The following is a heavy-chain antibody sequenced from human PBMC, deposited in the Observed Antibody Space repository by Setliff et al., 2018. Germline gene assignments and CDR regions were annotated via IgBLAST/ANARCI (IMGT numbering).Heavy chain of an antibody. CDR3: AKDGTPLRYFDWLPIMPPGSWSDP. Sequence: PGGSLRLSCAASGFTFSSYAMSWVRQAPGKGLEWVSAISGSGGSTYYADSVKGRFTISRDNSKNTLYLQMNSLRAEDTAVYYCAKDGTPLRYFDWLPIMPPGSWSDPWGQGTLVTVSS. CDR2: ISGSGGST. CDR1: GFTFSSYA. V-gene: IGHV3-23*01. D-gene: IGHD3-9*01. J-gene: IGHJ5*02.